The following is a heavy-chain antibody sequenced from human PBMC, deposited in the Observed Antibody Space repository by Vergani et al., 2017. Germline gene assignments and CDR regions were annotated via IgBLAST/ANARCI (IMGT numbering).Heavy chain of an antibody. J-gene: IGHJ5*02. V-gene: IGHV1-69-2*01. CDR2: VDPEDGET. CDR1: GYTFTDYY. D-gene: IGHD3-9*01. CDR3: ATDYTYYDILTGYANWFDP. Sequence: VQLVQSGAEVKKPGATVKISCKVSGYTFTDYYMHWVHQAPGKGLEWMGLVDPEDGETIYAEKFQGRVTITADTSTDTAYMELSSLRSEDTAVYYCATDYTYYDILTGYANWFDPWGQGTLVTVSS.